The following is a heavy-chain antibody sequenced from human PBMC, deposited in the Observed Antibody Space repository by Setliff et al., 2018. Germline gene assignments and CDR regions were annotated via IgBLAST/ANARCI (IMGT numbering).Heavy chain of an antibody. CDR2: IDPRDDFT. CDR1: GYTFTGFY. J-gene: IGHJ4*02. CDR3: AIDYGPTGTPYH. Sequence: ASVKVSCKASGYTFTGFYMHWVRQVPGEGLEALGRIDPRDDFTVYAERFKDRLTITADTSTDTSYMEMSSLRFEDTAVYYCAIDYGPTGTPYHWGQGTPVTVYS. V-gene: IGHV1-69-2*01. D-gene: IGHD1-1*01.